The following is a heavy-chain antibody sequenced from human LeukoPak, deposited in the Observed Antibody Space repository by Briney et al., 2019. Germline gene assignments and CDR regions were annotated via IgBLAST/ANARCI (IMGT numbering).Heavy chain of an antibody. D-gene: IGHD5-12*01. CDR1: GFTFSSYA. CDR3: ASVDIVATIRRGGLDY. J-gene: IGHJ4*02. CDR2: ISGSGGST. Sequence: GGSLRLSCAASGFTFSSYAMSWVRQAPGKGLEWVSAISGSGGSTYYADSVKGRFTISRDNSKNTLYLQMSSLRAEDTAVYYCASVDIVATIRRGGLDYWGQGTLVTVSS. V-gene: IGHV3-23*01.